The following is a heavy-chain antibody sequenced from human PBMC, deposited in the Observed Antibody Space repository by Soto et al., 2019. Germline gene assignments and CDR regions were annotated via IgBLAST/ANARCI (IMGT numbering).Heavy chain of an antibody. D-gene: IGHD1-26*01. CDR2: VNWNGGST. V-gene: IGHV3-20*04. J-gene: IGHJ4*02. CDR3: VRGASLNCDY. Sequence: EVQLVESGGGVLRPGGSLRLSCAASGFTFDDYGMSWARQAPGKGMEWVSGVNWNGGSTGYADSVKGPFTISRDNAKNSLYLQMNCLRAEDTAFYYCVRGASLNCDYWGQGTLVTVSS. CDR1: GFTFDDYG.